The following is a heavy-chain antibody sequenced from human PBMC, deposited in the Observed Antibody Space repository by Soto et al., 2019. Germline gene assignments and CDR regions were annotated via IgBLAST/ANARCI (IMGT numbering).Heavy chain of an antibody. J-gene: IGHJ4*02. CDR1: GYTFTSYA. CDR3: IVVRLRYFDWLSSPPTFDY. D-gene: IGHD3-9*01. CDR2: INAGNGNT. V-gene: IGHV1-3*01. Sequence: ASVKVSCKASGYTFTSYAMHWVRQAPGQRLEWMGWINAGNGNTKYSQKFQGRVTITRDTSASTAYMELSSLRSEDTAAYYCIVVRLRYFDWLSSPPTFDYWGQGTLVTVSS.